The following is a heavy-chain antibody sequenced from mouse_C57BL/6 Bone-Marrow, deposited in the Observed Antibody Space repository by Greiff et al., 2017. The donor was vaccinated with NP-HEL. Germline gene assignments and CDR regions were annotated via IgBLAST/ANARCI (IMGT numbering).Heavy chain of an antibody. CDR3: ARMGGYDGCFAY. Sequence: EVKLQQSGPELVKPGASVKISCKASGYTFTDYYMNWVKQSHGKSLEWIGDINPNNGGTSYNQKFKGKATLTVDKSSSTAYMELRSLTSEDSAVYYCARMGGYDGCFAYWGQGTLVTVSA. J-gene: IGHJ3*01. V-gene: IGHV1-26*01. CDR2: INPNNGGT. CDR1: GYTFTDYY. D-gene: IGHD2-2*01.